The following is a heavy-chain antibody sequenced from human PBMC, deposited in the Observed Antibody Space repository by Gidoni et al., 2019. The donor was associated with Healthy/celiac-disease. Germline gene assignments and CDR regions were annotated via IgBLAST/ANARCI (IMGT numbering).Heavy chain of an antibody. D-gene: IGHD4-17*01. CDR2: IYYSGST. V-gene: IGHV4-39*01. J-gene: IGHJ5*02. CDR3: ARQLPYDYGDNNWFDP. CDR1: GGSISRRSYY. Sequence: QLQLQESGPGLVKPSETLSLTCTVSGGSISRRSYYWGWIRQPPGKGLEWIGSIYYSGSTYYNPSLKSRVTISVDTSKNQFSLKLSSVTAADTAVYYCARQLPYDYGDNNWFDPWGQGTLVTVSS.